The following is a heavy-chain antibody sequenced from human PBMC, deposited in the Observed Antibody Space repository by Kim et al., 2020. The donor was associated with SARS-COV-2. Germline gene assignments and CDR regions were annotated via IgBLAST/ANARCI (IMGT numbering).Heavy chain of an antibody. Sequence: GGSLRLSCAASGFTFSNAWMSWVRQAPGKGLEWVGRIKSKTDGGTTDYAAPVKGRFTISRDDSKNTLYLQMNSLKTEDTAVYYCTTGDIVVVVAATPSYGPGDYWGQGTLVTVSS. CDR3: TTGDIVVVVAATPSYGPGDY. V-gene: IGHV3-15*01. D-gene: IGHD2-15*01. CDR1: GFTFSNAW. J-gene: IGHJ4*02. CDR2: IKSKTDGGTT.